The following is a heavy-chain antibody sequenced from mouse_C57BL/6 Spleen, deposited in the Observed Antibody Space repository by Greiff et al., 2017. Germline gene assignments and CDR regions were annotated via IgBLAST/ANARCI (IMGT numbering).Heavy chain of an antibody. CDR2: INPNNGGT. Sequence: EVQLQQSGPELVKPGASVKIPCKASGYTFTDYNMDWVKQTHGKSLEWIGDINPNNGGTIYNQKFKGTATLTVDKSSSTAYMELRSLTSEDTAGYYCARDYEEAMDYWGQGTSVTVSS. CDR1: GYTFTDYN. CDR3: ARDYEEAMDY. J-gene: IGHJ4*01. D-gene: IGHD2-4*01. V-gene: IGHV1-18*01.